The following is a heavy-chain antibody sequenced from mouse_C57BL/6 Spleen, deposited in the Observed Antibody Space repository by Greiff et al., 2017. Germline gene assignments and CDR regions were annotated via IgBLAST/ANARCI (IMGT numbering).Heavy chain of an antibody. D-gene: IGHD4-1*01. Sequence: EVKLMESEGGLVQPGSSMKLSCTASGFTFSDYYMAWVRQVPEKGLEWVANINYDGSSTYYLDSLKSRFIISRDNAKNILYLQMSSLKSEDTATYYCARGLGRRGYFDYWGQGTTLTVSS. CDR2: INYDGSST. CDR1: GFTFSDYY. CDR3: ARGLGRRGYFDY. V-gene: IGHV5-16*01. J-gene: IGHJ2*01.